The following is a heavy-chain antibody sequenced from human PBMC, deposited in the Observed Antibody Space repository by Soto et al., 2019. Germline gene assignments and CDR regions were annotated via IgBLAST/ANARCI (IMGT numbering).Heavy chain of an antibody. J-gene: IGHJ5*02. CDR2: ISAYNGNT. D-gene: IGHD1-26*01. Sequence: GASVKVSCKASGYTFTSYGISWVRQAPGQGLEWMGWISAYNGNTNYAQKLQGRVTMTTDTSTSTAYMELRSLRSADTAVYYCARDIVGATTTVLDWFDPWGQGTLVTVSS. V-gene: IGHV1-18*01. CDR3: ARDIVGATTTVLDWFDP. CDR1: GYTFTSYG.